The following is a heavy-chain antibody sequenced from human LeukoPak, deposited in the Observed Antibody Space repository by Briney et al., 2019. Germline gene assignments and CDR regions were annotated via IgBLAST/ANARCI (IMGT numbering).Heavy chain of an antibody. J-gene: IGHJ6*04. CDR1: GGTFSSYA. CDR3: GSVVAAPGGYYYGMDV. Sequence: SVKVSCKASGGTFSSYAISWVRQAPGQGLEWMGGIFPIFGTANYAQKFQGRVTITADESTSTAYMELSSLRSEDTAVYYCGSVVAAPGGYYYGMDVWGKGTTVTVSS. CDR2: IFPIFGTA. D-gene: IGHD2-15*01. V-gene: IGHV1-69*13.